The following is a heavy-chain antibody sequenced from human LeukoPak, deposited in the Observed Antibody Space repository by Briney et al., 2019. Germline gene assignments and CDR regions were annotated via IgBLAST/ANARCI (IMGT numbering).Heavy chain of an antibody. CDR1: GFTFSSYS. V-gene: IGHV3-21*01. D-gene: IGHD2-8*01. Sequence: GGSLRLSCAASGFTFSSYSMNWVRQAPGKGLEWVSSISSSSSYIYYADSVKGRFTISRDNAKNSLYLQMNSLRAEDTAVYYCARGEDIVLMVYAMSPAFGDVWGKGTTVTVSS. J-gene: IGHJ6*04. CDR2: ISSSSSYI. CDR3: ARGEDIVLMVYAMSPAFGDV.